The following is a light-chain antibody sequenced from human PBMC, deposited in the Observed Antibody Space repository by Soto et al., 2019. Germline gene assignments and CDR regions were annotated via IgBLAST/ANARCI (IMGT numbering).Light chain of an antibody. CDR3: TSQASYLTRVV. CDR1: SRDIGGYNY. Sequence: QSALTQPASVSGPPGQSITISCTGTSRDIGGYNYVSWYQHRPGTAPKLIIFDVNNRPSGVSPRFSGSKSGYTASLTISGLQAEDEADYYCTSQASYLTRVVFGGGTQLTVL. CDR2: DVN. V-gene: IGLV2-14*03. J-gene: IGLJ3*02.